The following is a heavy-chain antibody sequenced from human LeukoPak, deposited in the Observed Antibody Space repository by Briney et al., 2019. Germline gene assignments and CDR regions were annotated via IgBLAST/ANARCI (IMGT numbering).Heavy chain of an antibody. CDR3: AKAAGYCSSTSCYPPIIRY. CDR2: ISGSGGST. J-gene: IGHJ4*02. V-gene: IGHV3-23*01. Sequence: GGSLRLSCAASGFTFSSYAMSCVRQAPGKGLEWVSAISGSGGSTYYADSVKGRFTISRDNSKNTLYLQMNSLRAEDTAVYYCAKAAGYCSSTSCYPPIIRYWGQGTLVTVSS. D-gene: IGHD2-2*01. CDR1: GFTFSSYA.